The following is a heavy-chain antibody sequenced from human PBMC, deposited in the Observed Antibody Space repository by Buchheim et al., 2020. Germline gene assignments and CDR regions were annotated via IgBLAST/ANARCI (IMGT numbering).Heavy chain of an antibody. D-gene: IGHD3-22*01. CDR2: IYYTGST. CDR1: GGSITSGGYY. Sequence: QVQLQESGPGLVNPSQTLSLTCTVSGGSITSGGYYWSWIRQHPGKGLEWIGHIYYTGSTHYNPSLNSRVAISVDTSKNQFSLKLSSVTAADTAVYYCARGYYDGSGYPAFDIWGQGT. V-gene: IGHV4-31*03. CDR3: ARGYYDGSGYPAFDI. J-gene: IGHJ3*02.